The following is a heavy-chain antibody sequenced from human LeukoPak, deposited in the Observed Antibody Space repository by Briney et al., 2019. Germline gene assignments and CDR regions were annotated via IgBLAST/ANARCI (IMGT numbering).Heavy chain of an antibody. V-gene: IGHV4-38-2*02. CDR3: ARHRHCSGGSCYLGYFDY. CDR1: GYSISSGYY. Sequence: SETLSLTCTVSGYSISSGYYWGWTRQPPGKGLEWIGNIHQSGSTYYNPSVKSRVSISMDTSKNQFSLKLNSVTAADTAVYYCARHRHCSGGSCYLGYFDYWGQGTLVTVSS. D-gene: IGHD2-15*01. J-gene: IGHJ4*02. CDR2: IHQSGST.